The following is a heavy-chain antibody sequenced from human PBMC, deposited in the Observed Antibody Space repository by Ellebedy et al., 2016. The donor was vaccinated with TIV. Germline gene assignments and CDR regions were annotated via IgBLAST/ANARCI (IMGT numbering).Heavy chain of an antibody. J-gene: IGHJ6*02. CDR3: ASLRRGYSHYYGMDV. V-gene: IGHV4-59*08. Sequence: MPSETLSLTCTVSGGSISSYYWSWIRQPPGKGLEWIGYIYYSGSTNYNPSLKSRVTISVDTSKNQFSLKLSSVTAADTAVYYCASLRRGYSHYYGMDVWGQGTTVTVSS. CDR1: GGSISSYY. CDR2: IYYSGST. D-gene: IGHD5-18*01.